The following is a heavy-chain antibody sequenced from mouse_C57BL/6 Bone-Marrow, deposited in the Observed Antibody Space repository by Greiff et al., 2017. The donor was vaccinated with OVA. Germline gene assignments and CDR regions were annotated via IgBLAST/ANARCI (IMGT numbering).Heavy chain of an antibody. D-gene: IGHD4-1*01. Sequence: QVQLQQPGAELVRPGSSVKLSCKASGYTFTSYWMDWVKQRPGQGLEWIGNIYPSDSETHYNQKFKDKATLTVDKSSSTAYMQLSSLTSEDSAVYYCARVNWDAEYYFDGRGQGTTLTVSS. CDR3: ARVNWDAEYYFDG. J-gene: IGHJ2*01. CDR2: IYPSDSET. V-gene: IGHV1-61*01. CDR1: GYTFTSYW.